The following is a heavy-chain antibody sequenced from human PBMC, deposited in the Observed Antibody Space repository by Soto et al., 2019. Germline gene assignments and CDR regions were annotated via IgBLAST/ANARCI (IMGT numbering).Heavy chain of an antibody. CDR2: IYWDDDK. J-gene: IGHJ4*02. V-gene: IGHV2-5*02. CDR1: GFSLTTSGVG. CDR3: AHRVLRTVFGLVTTTAIYFDS. Sequence: QITLNESGPTLVKPTQTLTLTCTFSGFSLTTSGVGVGWIRQSPGKAPEWLALIYWDDDKLYSPSLKSRLTITKDTSKNQLVLTMANLDPADTATYYCAHRVLRTVFGLVTTTAIYFDSWGQGTPVAVSS. D-gene: IGHD3-3*01.